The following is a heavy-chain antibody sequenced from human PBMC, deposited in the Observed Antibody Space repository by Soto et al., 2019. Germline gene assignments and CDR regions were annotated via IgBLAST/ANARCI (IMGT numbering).Heavy chain of an antibody. Sequence: ASVKVSCKASGYTFTSYYMHWVRQAPGQGLEWMGIINPSGGSTSYAQKFQGRDTMTRDTSTSTVYMELSSLRSEDTAVYYCARTEGRWQRAGYYYYGMEVWGQGTTVTVSS. CDR1: GYTFTSYY. V-gene: IGHV1-46*01. CDR2: INPSGGST. CDR3: ARTEGRWQRAGYYYYGMEV. D-gene: IGHD5-12*01. J-gene: IGHJ6*02.